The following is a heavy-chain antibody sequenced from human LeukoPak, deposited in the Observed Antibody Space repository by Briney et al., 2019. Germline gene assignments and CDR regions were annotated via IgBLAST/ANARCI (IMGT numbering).Heavy chain of an antibody. Sequence: GASVKVSCRASGYIFTDYYMHWVRQAPGQGLEWMGWINPNSGGTNYAQEFQGRVTMTGDTSINTAYMELSRLRSDDTAIYYCARGVYNYGHDNWGQGTLVTVSS. J-gene: IGHJ4*02. D-gene: IGHD5-24*01. CDR1: GYIFTDYY. V-gene: IGHV1-2*02. CDR2: INPNSGGT. CDR3: ARGVYNYGHDN.